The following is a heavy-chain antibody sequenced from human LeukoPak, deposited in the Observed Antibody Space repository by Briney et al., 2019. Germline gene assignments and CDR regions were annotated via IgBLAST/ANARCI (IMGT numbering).Heavy chain of an antibody. CDR2: IYYSGST. CDR1: GGSISSGSYY. D-gene: IGHD1-26*01. V-gene: IGHV4-39*07. CDR3: ARDLGGVTDY. J-gene: IGHJ4*02. Sequence: PSETLSLTCTISGGSISSGSYYWGWIRQPRGKGLEWIGSIYYSGSTYYNPSLKSRVTISVDTSKNQFSLKLSFVTAADTAVYYCARDLGGVTDYWGQGTLVTVSS.